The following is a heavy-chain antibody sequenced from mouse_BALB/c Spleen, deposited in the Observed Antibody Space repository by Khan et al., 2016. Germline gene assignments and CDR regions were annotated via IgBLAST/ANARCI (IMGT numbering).Heavy chain of an antibody. CDR1: GYSITSDYA. CDR2: ISYSGST. J-gene: IGHJ3*01. CDR3: AILIYYYGSRFAY. Sequence: EGQSQEEGPGLGKPSQSLSLTCTVTGYSITSDYAWNWIRQFPGNKLEWMGYISYSGSTSYNPSLKSRISITRDTSKNQLFLQLNSVTTEDTATXYCAILIYYYGSRFAYWGQGTLVTVSA. V-gene: IGHV3-2*02. D-gene: IGHD1-1*01.